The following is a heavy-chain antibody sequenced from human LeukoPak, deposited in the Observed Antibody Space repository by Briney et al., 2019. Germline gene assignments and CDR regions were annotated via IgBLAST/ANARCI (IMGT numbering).Heavy chain of an antibody. CDR3: ARGRRDGYNQHRFD. Sequence: SETLSLTCAVYGGSFSGYYWSWIRQPPGKGPEWIGEINHSGSTNYNPSLKSRVTISVDPSKNQFSLKLSSVTAADTAVYYCARGRRDGYNQHRFDWGQGTLVTVSS. CDR2: INHSGST. V-gene: IGHV4-34*01. D-gene: IGHD5-24*01. CDR1: GGSFSGYY. J-gene: IGHJ4*02.